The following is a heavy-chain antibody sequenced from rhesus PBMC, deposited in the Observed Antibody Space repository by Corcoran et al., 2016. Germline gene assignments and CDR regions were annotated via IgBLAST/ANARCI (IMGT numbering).Heavy chain of an antibody. V-gene: IGHV4-169*01. CDR3: AGPVDLTGYYYFDY. J-gene: IGHJ4*01. CDR1: GGSVSGNY. CDR2: IHGSVGNT. D-gene: IGHD3-3*01. Sequence: QLQLQESGPGLVKPSETLSVTGAVSGGSVSGNYLTWIRQAPGKGLEWIGYIHGSVGNTDSNPSLKSRVTLSADTSKNQLSLKLYSVTAADTAVYYCAGPVDLTGYYYFDYWGQGVLVTVSS.